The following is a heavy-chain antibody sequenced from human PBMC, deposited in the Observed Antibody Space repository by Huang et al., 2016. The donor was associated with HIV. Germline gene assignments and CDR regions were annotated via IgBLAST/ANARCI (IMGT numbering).Heavy chain of an antibody. CDR3: SPTGDDYFYYYMDV. J-gene: IGHJ6*03. Sequence: VESGGDAVQSGRSLRLSCRGSGFIFNDFAINWFRQSPRKGLVWIGFVRSIAFGGASKSAPSVKDRFSVSRDEAKNVAFLQMENLQVDDTAVYYCSPTGDDYFYYYMDVWGNGTTVIVS. V-gene: IGHV3-49*03. D-gene: IGHD4-17*01. CDR2: VRSIAFGGAS. CDR1: GFIFNDFA.